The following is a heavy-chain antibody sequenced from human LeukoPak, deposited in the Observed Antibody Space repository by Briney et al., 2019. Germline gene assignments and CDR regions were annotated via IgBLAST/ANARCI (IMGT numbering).Heavy chain of an antibody. D-gene: IGHD2-15*01. Sequence: GGSLRLSCAASGFTFSSYWMHWVRQAPGKGLVWVSRINTDGSSPTYADSVKGRFTISRDNAKNTLYLQMNSLRAEDTAVYYCAKEYGYCSGGSCYSQGYFDYWGQGTLVTVSS. CDR3: AKEYGYCSGGSCYSQGYFDY. CDR2: INTDGSSP. CDR1: GFTFSSYW. J-gene: IGHJ4*02. V-gene: IGHV3-74*01.